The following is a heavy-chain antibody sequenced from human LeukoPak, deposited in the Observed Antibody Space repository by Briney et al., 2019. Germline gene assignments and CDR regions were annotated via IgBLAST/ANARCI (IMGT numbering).Heavy chain of an antibody. J-gene: IGHJ4*02. Sequence: PSETLSLTCAVYGGSFSAYYWSWIRQPPGKGLEWIGEINHSGSTNYNPSLKSRVTISVDTSKHQFSLKLSSVTAADTAVYYCARGSPYYCSGGSCRGFFDYWGQGTLVTVSS. CDR3: ARGSPYYCSGGSCRGFFDY. D-gene: IGHD2-15*01. CDR2: INHSGST. CDR1: GGSFSAYY. V-gene: IGHV4-34*01.